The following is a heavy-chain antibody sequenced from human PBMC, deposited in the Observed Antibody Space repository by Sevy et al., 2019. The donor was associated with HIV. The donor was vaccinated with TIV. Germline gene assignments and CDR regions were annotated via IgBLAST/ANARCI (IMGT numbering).Heavy chain of an antibody. CDR1: GFTFGDYA. V-gene: IGHV3-49*03. Sequence: GGSLRLSCTASGFTFGDYAMSWFRQAPGKGLEWIGFIRSKAYGGTTEYAASVKGRCTISRDDSKSIAYLQMNSLKTEDTAVYYCTRERPRYYDSSGYSDYWGQGTLVTVSS. J-gene: IGHJ4*02. D-gene: IGHD3-22*01. CDR2: IRSKAYGGTT. CDR3: TRERPRYYDSSGYSDY.